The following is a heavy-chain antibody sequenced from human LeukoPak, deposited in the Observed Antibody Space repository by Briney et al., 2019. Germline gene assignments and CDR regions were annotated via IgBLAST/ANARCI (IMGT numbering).Heavy chain of an antibody. Sequence: GSVKVSCKASGYTFTDYALHWVRQAPGQSLEWMGWITTGRGETRYSQDFQRRITLTRDKSANTVYMDLSDLTSEDTAVYYCARGGQQWRGGNYFDSWGQGTLVAVSS. D-gene: IGHD6-19*01. CDR2: ITTGRGET. J-gene: IGHJ4*02. CDR1: GYTFTDYA. V-gene: IGHV1-3*03. CDR3: ARGGQQWRGGNYFDS.